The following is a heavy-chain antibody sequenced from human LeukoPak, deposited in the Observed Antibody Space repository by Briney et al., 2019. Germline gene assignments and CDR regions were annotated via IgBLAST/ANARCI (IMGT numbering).Heavy chain of an antibody. J-gene: IGHJ4*02. V-gene: IGHV3-21*04. D-gene: IGHD5-24*01. CDR2: ISSSSSYI. CDR1: GFTFSSYS. CDR3: AKSGYNRFDY. Sequence: SLXXSXAASGFTFSSYSMNWVRQAPGKGLEWVSSISSSSSYIYYADSVKGRFTISRDNSKNTLYLQMNSLRAEDTAVYYCAKSGYNRFDYWGQGTLVAVSS.